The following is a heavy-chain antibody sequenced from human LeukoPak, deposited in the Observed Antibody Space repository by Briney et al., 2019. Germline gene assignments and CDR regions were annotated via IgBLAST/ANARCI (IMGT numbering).Heavy chain of an antibody. CDR1: GGSISSYY. CDR3: ARERDIVVVPAASKYYFDY. D-gene: IGHD2-2*01. J-gene: IGHJ4*02. V-gene: IGHV4-4*07. Sequence: PSETLSLTCTVSGGSISSYYWSWIRQPAGKGLEWIGRIYTSGSTNYNPSLKSRVTMSVDTSKNQFSLKLSSVTAADTAVYYCARERDIVVVPAASKYYFDYWGQGTLVTVSS. CDR2: IYTSGST.